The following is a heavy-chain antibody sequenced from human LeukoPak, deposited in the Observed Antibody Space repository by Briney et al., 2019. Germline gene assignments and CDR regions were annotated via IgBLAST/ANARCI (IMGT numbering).Heavy chain of an antibody. J-gene: IGHJ6*02. CDR2: IYYSGST. D-gene: IGHD1-14*01. CDR3: ARVAPHYYYGIDV. Sequence: PSETLSLTCTVSGGSINSYYWSWIRQPPGKGLEWIGYIYYSGSTNYNPSLKSRVTISVDTSKNQFSLKLSSVTAADTAVYYCARVAPHYYYGIDVWGQGTTVTVSS. V-gene: IGHV4-59*01. CDR1: GGSINSYY.